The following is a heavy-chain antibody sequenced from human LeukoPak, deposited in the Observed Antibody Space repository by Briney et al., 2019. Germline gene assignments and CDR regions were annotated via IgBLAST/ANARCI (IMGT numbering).Heavy chain of an antibody. D-gene: IGHD1-26*01. J-gene: IGHJ4*02. Sequence: PSETLSLTCTVSGGSISSGDYYWSWIRQPPGKGLEWIGYIYYSGSTNYNPSLKSRVTISVDTSKNQFSLKLSSVTAADTAVYYCATWKVGAKGGYYFDYWGQGTLVTVSS. V-gene: IGHV4-30-4*01. CDR3: ATWKVGAKGGYYFDY. CDR2: IYYSGST. CDR1: GGSISSGDYY.